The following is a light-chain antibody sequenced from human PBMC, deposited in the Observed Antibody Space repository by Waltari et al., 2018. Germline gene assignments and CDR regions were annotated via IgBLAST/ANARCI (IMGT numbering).Light chain of an antibody. Sequence: ESVLTQSPCTLSLSPGERATLFCRASQSIGKSVVWYQQKPGQAPRLLIYGASTRATGIPARFSGGGSGTDFSLSITRLEPEDFAVYYCQHYVRLPATFGQGTTVEI. V-gene: IGKV3-20*01. CDR3: QHYVRLPAT. CDR2: GAS. CDR1: QSIGKS. J-gene: IGKJ1*01.